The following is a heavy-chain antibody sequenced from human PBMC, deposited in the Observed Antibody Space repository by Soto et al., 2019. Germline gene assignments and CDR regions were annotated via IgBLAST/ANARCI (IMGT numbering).Heavy chain of an antibody. CDR2: VLPVTGST. CDR3: ATIRVRGGPLRFED. D-gene: IGHD2-15*01. CDR1: GGLFSVFS. Sequence: QVQRVQSGAEVKKPGSSVKVSCKTSGGLFSVFSFNWVRQAPGQGLEWRGGVLPVTGSTDYAQKFPGSLTITADRATSTIDMEVSRRKSDDTANYYCATIRVRGGPLRFEDGGQGTLIRVSS. V-gene: IGHV1-69*06. J-gene: IGHJ4*01.